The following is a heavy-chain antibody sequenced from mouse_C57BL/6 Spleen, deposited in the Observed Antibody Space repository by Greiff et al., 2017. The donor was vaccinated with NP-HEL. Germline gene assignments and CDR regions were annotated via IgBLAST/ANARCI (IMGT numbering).Heavy chain of an antibody. CDR1: GYTFTNYW. D-gene: IGHD5-5*01. Sequence: QVQLQQSGAELVRPGTSVKMSCKASGYTFTNYWIGWAKQRPGHGLEWIGDIYPGGGYTNYNEKFKGKATLTADKSSSTAYMQFSSLTSEDSAIYYCARSPYLNAMDYWGQGTSVTVSS. CDR3: ARSPYLNAMDY. CDR2: IYPGGGYT. J-gene: IGHJ4*01. V-gene: IGHV1-63*01.